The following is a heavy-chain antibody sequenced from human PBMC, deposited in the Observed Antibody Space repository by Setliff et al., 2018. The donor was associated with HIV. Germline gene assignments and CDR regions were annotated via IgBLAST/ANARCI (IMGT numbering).Heavy chain of an antibody. CDR3: VRHLSAMAAVDY. CDR2: IYHSGST. J-gene: IGHJ4*02. D-gene: IGHD6-25*01. CDR1: GYSISSGYY. Sequence: SETLSLTCAVSGYSISSGYYWGWIRQPPGKGLEWIGSIYHSGSTYDSPSLKSRVTISVDTSKNQFSLKLSSVTAADTAIYLCVRHLSAMAAVDYWGQGALVTVSS. V-gene: IGHV4-38-2*01.